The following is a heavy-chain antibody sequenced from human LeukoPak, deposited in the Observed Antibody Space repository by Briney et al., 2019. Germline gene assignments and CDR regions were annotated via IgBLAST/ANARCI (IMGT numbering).Heavy chain of an antibody. V-gene: IGHV4-34*01. CDR2: INHSGST. CDR3: ARGDGGYSGYDSYYYYMDV. J-gene: IGHJ6*03. D-gene: IGHD5-12*01. CDR1: GDSISTSHYY. Sequence: KPSETLSLTCFVSGDSISTSHYYWSWIRQPPGKGLEWIGEINHSGSTNYNPSLKSRVTISVYTSKNQFSLKLSSVTAADTAVYYCARGDGGYSGYDSYYYYMDVWGKGTTVTVSS.